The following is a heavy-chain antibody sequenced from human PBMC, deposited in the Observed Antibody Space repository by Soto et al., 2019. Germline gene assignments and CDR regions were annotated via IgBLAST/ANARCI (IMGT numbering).Heavy chain of an antibody. CDR1: GGSFSGYY. V-gene: IGHV4-34*01. D-gene: IGHD3-10*01. Sequence: PRGPRSLTFDVYGGSFSGYYWSWIRPPPGKGLDWTGEINPSGSTNYNPSLKRRVTISVETTKKPFSLKLSSMSAADTAVHSIGRANKRLYYYGSGSNPNWLDPWGQGTLVNVSS. J-gene: IGHJ5*02. CDR3: GRANKRLYYYGSGSNPNWLDP. CDR2: INPSGST.